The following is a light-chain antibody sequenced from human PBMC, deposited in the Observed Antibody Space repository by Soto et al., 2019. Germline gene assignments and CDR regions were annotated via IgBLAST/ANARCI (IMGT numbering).Light chain of an antibody. V-gene: IGKV1-5*03. Sequence: DIQMTQSPSTLSVSVGDSVTITCRASQSISTWLAWYQQKPGKAPNLLISKASSLESGVPSRFSGRGSGTEFTLPINNLQPDDFATYYCQKYNDYWRTFGQGTKVEMK. CDR3: QKYNDYWRT. CDR1: QSISTW. J-gene: IGKJ1*01. CDR2: KAS.